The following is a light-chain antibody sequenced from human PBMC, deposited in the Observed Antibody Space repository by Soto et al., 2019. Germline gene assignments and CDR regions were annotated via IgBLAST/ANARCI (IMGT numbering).Light chain of an antibody. CDR1: QSVDRNY. CDR2: GAS. V-gene: IGKV3-20*01. CDR3: HQYGLSPPYT. J-gene: IGKJ3*01. Sequence: EGVLTESRRTLSLSPGERATLTCRASQSVDRNYLAWYQHKPGQASRLLIYGASTRATGIPDRFSGSGSGTDFTLTISRLEPEDFAVYYCHQYGLSPPYTFGPGTKVDIK.